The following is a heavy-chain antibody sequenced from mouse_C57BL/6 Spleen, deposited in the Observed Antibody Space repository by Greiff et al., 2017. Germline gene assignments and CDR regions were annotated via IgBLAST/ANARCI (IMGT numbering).Heavy chain of an antibody. Sequence: EVKLVESGGGLVKPGGSLQLSCAASGFTFSDYGMHWVRQAPEKGLEWVAYISSGSSTIYYADTVKGRFTISRDNAKNTLFLQMTSLRSEDTAMYYCARTLDGYYHDYWGQGTTLTVSS. D-gene: IGHD2-3*01. CDR2: ISSGSSTI. J-gene: IGHJ2*01. CDR3: ARTLDGYYHDY. CDR1: GFTFSDYG. V-gene: IGHV5-17*01.